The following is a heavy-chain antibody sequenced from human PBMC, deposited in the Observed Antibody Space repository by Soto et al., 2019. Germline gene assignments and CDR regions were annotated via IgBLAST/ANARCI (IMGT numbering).Heavy chain of an antibody. CDR2: INPNSGGT. Sequence: ASVKVSCKASGYTFTGYYMHWVRQAPGQGLEWMGWINPNSGGTNYAQKFQGWVTMTRDTSISTAYMELSRLRSDDTAVYYCAREEQGIAAALDYWGQGTLVTVSS. D-gene: IGHD6-13*01. CDR3: AREEQGIAAALDY. V-gene: IGHV1-2*04. CDR1: GYTFTGYY. J-gene: IGHJ4*02.